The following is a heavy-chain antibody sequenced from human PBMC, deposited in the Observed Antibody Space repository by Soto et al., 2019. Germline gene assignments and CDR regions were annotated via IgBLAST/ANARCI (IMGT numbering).Heavy chain of an antibody. D-gene: IGHD2-21*02. V-gene: IGHV3-33*01. CDR2: IWHDGSNE. J-gene: IGHJ4*02. CDR1: GFPFNNYA. Sequence: GGSLRLSCAASGFPFNNYAMRWVRQAPGKGLEWVAVIWHDGSNEHYADSVKGRFRIARDNSNNTLYLQMNSLRGEDTALYYCARDDVSMVTTFLDYWGLGTLVTAPQ. CDR3: ARDDVSMVTTFLDY.